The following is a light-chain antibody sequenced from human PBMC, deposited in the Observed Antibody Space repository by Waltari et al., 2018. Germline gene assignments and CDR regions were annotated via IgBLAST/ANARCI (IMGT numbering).Light chain of an antibody. V-gene: IGLV1-44*01. Sequence: QSVLTQPPSASGTPGQRVTISCSGSSSNIGSNTVHWYQQLPGTAPKLLIYSNNQRPPRVPDRFSGSKSGTSASLAISGLQSEDEADYYCEAWDDSLNGGVFGGGTKLTVL. J-gene: IGLJ3*02. CDR2: SNN. CDR1: SSNIGSNT. CDR3: EAWDDSLNGGV.